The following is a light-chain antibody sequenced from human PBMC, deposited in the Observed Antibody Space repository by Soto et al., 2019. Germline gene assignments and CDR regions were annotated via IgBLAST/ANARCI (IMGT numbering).Light chain of an antibody. CDR2: KVS. CDR3: MQGTHWPIT. CDR1: QSLVHSDGIAY. Sequence: DVVMTQPPTSLPVTLGQPASISCRSNQSLVHSDGIAYFSWFQQRPGRSPRRLIYKVSNRDSGVPARFSGSGSGTDFALKISRVEAEDVGVYYCMQGTHWPITFGQGTRLEI. V-gene: IGKV2-30*02. J-gene: IGKJ5*01.